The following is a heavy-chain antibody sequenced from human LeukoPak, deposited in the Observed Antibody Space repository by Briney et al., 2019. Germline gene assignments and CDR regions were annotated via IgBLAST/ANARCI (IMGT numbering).Heavy chain of an antibody. CDR2: IIPIFGTA. Sequence: SVKVSCKASGGTPANYAVSWVRQAPGQGLEWMGGIIPIFGTANYAQKFQGRVTITADKSTSTAYMELSSLRSEDTAVYYCARDNYYDSSGYYWDWGQGTLVTVSS. D-gene: IGHD3-22*01. J-gene: IGHJ4*02. CDR1: GGTPANYA. V-gene: IGHV1-69*06. CDR3: ARDNYYDSSGYYWD.